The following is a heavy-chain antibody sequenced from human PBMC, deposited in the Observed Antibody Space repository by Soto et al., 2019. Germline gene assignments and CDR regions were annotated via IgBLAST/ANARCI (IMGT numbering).Heavy chain of an antibody. Sequence: GGSLRLSCAASGFTFSSYWMSWVRQAPGKGLEWVANIKQDGSEKYYVDSVKGRFTISRDNAKNSLYLQMNSLRAEDTAVYYSARDAGELSLTPPNGPLWGQGTLVTVSS. D-gene: IGHD3-16*02. J-gene: IGHJ4*02. CDR2: IKQDGSEK. CDR3: ARDAGELSLTPPNGPL. V-gene: IGHV3-7*01. CDR1: GFTFSSYW.